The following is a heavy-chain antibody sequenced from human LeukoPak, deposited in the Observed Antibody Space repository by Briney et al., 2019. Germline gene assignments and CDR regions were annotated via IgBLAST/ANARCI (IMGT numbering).Heavy chain of an antibody. CDR1: GFTFSSYS. CDR3: ARDLMEVTAQWGGWFDP. Sequence: GGSLRLSCAASGFTFSSYSMNWVRQAPGKGLEWVSHITASGTAMFYADSVKGRFTISRDNAKNSLYLQMNSLRAEDTAVYYCARDLMEVTAQWGGWFDPWGQGTLVTVSS. J-gene: IGHJ5*02. D-gene: IGHD2-21*02. V-gene: IGHV3-48*01. CDR2: ITASGTAM.